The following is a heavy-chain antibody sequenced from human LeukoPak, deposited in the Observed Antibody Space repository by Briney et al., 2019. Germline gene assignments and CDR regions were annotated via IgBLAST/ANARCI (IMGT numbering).Heavy chain of an antibody. CDR3: ASDHYYDSSGYPGY. CDR1: GFTVSSNY. V-gene: IGHV3-23*01. J-gene: IGHJ4*02. Sequence: GGSLRLSCAASGFTVSSNYMSWVRQAPGKGLEWVSAISGSGGSTYYADSVKGRFTISRDNSKNTLYLQMNSLRAEDTAVYYCASDHYYDSSGYPGYWGQGTLVTVSS. D-gene: IGHD3-22*01. CDR2: ISGSGGST.